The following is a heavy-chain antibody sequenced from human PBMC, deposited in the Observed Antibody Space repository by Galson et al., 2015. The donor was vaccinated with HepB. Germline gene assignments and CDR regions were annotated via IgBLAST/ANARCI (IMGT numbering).Heavy chain of an antibody. V-gene: IGHV4-31*03. D-gene: IGHD2-2*01. CDR3: ARVGYCSSTSCHD. Sequence: LSLTCTVSGGSISSGGYYWSWIRQHPGKGLEWIGYIYYSGSTYYNPSLKSRVTISVDTSKNQFSLKLSSVTAADTAVYYCARVGYCSSTSCHDWGQGTLVTVSS. CDR1: GGSISSGGYY. CDR2: IYYSGST. J-gene: IGHJ4*02.